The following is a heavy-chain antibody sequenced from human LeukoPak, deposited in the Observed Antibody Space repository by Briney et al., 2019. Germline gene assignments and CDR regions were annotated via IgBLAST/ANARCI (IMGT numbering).Heavy chain of an antibody. CDR1: GGTFSSYA. CDR2: IIPIFGTA. Sequence: ASVKVSCKASGGTFSSYAISWVRQAPGQGLEWMGGIIPIFGTANYAQKFQGRVTITTDESTSTAYMELSSLRSEDTAVYYCARYDFWSGPPGGYYYYMDVWGKGTTVTVSS. D-gene: IGHD3-3*01. V-gene: IGHV1-69*05. J-gene: IGHJ6*03. CDR3: ARYDFWSGPPGGYYYYMDV.